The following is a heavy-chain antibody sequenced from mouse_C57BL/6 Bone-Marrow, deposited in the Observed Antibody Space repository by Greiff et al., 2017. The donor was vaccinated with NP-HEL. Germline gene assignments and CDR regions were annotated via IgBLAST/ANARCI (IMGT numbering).Heavy chain of an antibody. J-gene: IGHJ3*01. V-gene: IGHV5-6*03. CDR3: ASHYDYDVAWFAY. Sequence: EVKLVESGGGGVKPGGSLKLSCAASGFTFSSYGMSWVRQTPDKRLEWVATMRSGGSYTYYPDSVKGRFTISRDNAKNTLYLQMSSLKSEDTAMYYCASHYDYDVAWFAYWGRGTLVTVSA. CDR1: GFTFSSYG. D-gene: IGHD2-4*01. CDR2: MRSGGSYT.